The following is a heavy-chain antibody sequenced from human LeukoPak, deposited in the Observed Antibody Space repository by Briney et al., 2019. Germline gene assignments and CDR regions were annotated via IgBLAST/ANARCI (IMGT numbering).Heavy chain of an antibody. CDR3: ARDMTYGDYVRYFDY. CDR2: IYYSGST. V-gene: IGHV4-59*01. CDR1: GGSISSYY. Sequence: PSETLSLTCTVSGGSISSYYWSWIRQPPGKGLEWFGYIYYSGSTNYNPSLKSRVTISVDTSKNQFSLKLSSVTAADTAVYYCARDMTYGDYVRYFDYWGQGTLVTVSS. J-gene: IGHJ4*02. D-gene: IGHD4-17*01.